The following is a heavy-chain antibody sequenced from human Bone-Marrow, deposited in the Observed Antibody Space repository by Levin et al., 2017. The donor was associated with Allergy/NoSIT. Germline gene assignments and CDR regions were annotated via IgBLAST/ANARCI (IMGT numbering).Heavy chain of an antibody. V-gene: IGHV4-34*01. Sequence: PSETLSLTCAVYGGSFSGYYWSWIRQPPGKGLEWIGEINHSGSTNYNPSLKSRVTISVDTSKNQFSLKLSSVTAADTAVYYCARVTKPRYDFWSGPTRGWFDPWGQGTLVTVSS. CDR1: GGSFSGYY. J-gene: IGHJ5*02. CDR3: ARVTKPRYDFWSGPTRGWFDP. CDR2: INHSGST. D-gene: IGHD3-3*01.